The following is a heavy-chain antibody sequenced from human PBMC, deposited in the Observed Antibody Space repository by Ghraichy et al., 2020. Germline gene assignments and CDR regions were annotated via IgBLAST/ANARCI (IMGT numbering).Heavy chain of an antibody. Sequence: GESLNISCEASGFTFSTYGMHWVRQAQGKGLEWVALISSDTTTKYYADSVKGRFTISRDNSKSTLFLQLNSLRADDSAMFYCARGENGSPDCLGQGTLVTVS. V-gene: IGHV3-30*03. J-gene: IGHJ4*02. CDR2: ISSDTTTK. D-gene: IGHD1-26*01. CDR3: ARGENGSPDC. CDR1: GFTFSTYG.